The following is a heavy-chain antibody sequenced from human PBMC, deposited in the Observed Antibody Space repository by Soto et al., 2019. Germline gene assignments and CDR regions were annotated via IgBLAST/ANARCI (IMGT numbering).Heavy chain of an antibody. CDR1: GLTFSSLT. Sequence: GALRVASEASGLTFSSLTRNRVDQAPGKGLEWVSTISSNSAYIYYTDALRGRFTISRDNAKNSLHLQMNSLRAEDTAVYYCTTDASRDSSARGWFDPWGPGTQVTV. CDR3: TTDASRDSSARGWFDP. D-gene: IGHD6-13*01. CDR2: ISSNSAYI. J-gene: IGHJ5*02. V-gene: IGHV3-21*01.